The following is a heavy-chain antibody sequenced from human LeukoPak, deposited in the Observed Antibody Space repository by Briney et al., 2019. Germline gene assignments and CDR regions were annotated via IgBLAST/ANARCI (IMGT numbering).Heavy chain of an antibody. CDR3: ARAHYDSSGYYPLGY. CDR2: IYYSGST. CDR1: GGSISSSSYY. Sequence: SETLSLTCTVSGGSISSSSYYWGWIRQPPGKGLEWIGSIYYSGSTYYNPSLKSRVTISVDTSKNQFSLKLSSVTAADTAVYYCARAHYDSSGYYPLGYWGQGTLVTVSS. V-gene: IGHV4-39*07. D-gene: IGHD3-22*01. J-gene: IGHJ4*02.